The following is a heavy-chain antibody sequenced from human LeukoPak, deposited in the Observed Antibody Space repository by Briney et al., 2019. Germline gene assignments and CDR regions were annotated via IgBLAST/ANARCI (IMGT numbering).Heavy chain of an antibody. V-gene: IGHV1-8*01. Sequence: ASVKVSCTASGYTFTSYDIYWVRQATGQGLEWMGWMSPSSGNTGYAQKFQGRVTMTRNTSISTAYMELSSLRSEDTAVYYCARAGSYYYDSSGYYYPTAFDIWGQGTMVTVSS. CDR2: MSPSSGNT. J-gene: IGHJ3*02. D-gene: IGHD3-22*01. CDR3: ARAGSYYYDSSGYYYPTAFDI. CDR1: GYTFTSYD.